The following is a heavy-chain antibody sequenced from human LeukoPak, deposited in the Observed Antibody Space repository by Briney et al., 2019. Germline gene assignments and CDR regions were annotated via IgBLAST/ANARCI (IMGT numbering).Heavy chain of an antibody. CDR3: TTDLGTYYHGSQRLIPIDY. D-gene: IGHD3-10*01. CDR1: GFTFTNAW. CDR2: IKSKTDGETT. Sequence: PGGSLRLSCVDSGFTFTNAWMSWVRQAPGKGLEWFGRIKSKTDGETTNYAEPVRGRFTISRDDSKSAVYLQMNSLKIGDTAVYYCTTDLGTYYHGSQRLIPIDYWGQGTLVTVSS. V-gene: IGHV3-15*01. J-gene: IGHJ4*02.